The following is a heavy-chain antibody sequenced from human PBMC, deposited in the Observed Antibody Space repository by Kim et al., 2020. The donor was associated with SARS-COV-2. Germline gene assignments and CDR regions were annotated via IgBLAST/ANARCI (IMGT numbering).Heavy chain of an antibody. V-gene: IGHV3-23*01. CDR3: AKSDCAGGTCFLINY. Sequence: DSGQGRFTISRDNSRNTLFLLMNALRAEDTAIYYCAKSDCAGGTCFLINYWGQGTLVTVSS. D-gene: IGHD2-8*02. J-gene: IGHJ4*02.